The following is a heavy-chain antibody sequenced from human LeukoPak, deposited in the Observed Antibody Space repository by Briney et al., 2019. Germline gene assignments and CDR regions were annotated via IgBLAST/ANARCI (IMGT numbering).Heavy chain of an antibody. CDR3: AKDLAYDYVWGSYQRDY. J-gene: IGHJ4*02. V-gene: IGHV3-30*04. CDR1: GFTFSNYA. D-gene: IGHD3-16*02. CDR2: IS. Sequence: GGSLRLSCAASGFTFSNYAMHWVRQAPGKGLEWVAVISYADSVKGRFTISRDNSKNTLYLQMNSLRAEDTAVYYCAKDLAYDYVWGSYQRDYWGQGTLVTVSS.